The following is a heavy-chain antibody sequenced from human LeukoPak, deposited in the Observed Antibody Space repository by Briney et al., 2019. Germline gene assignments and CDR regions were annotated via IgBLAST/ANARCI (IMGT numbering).Heavy chain of an antibody. J-gene: IGHJ4*02. D-gene: IGHD3-3*01. Sequence: GGSLRLSCAASGFTFSSYAMSWVRQAPGKGLEWVSAISGSGGSTYYADSVKGRFTISRDNSKNTLYLQMNSLRAEDTAVYYCARVFLERLTSGYFDSWGQGTLVTVSP. CDR1: GFTFSSYA. CDR2: ISGSGGST. V-gene: IGHV3-23*01. CDR3: ARVFLERLTSGYFDS.